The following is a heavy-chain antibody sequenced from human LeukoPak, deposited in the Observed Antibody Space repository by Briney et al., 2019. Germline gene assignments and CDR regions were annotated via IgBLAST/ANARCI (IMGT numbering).Heavy chain of an antibody. V-gene: IGHV3-23*01. CDR3: AKDAVRGRFDP. Sequence: PGGSLRLSCTGSGFPFGTYAMNWVRQAPGKGLEWVSAISGGSDNTHYAESVKGRFTISRDISKSMVYLQMNSLRVEDTAVYYCAKDAVRGRFDPWGQGTMVTVSS. CDR1: GFPFGTYA. J-gene: IGHJ5*02. CDR2: ISGGSDNT. D-gene: IGHD3-10*01.